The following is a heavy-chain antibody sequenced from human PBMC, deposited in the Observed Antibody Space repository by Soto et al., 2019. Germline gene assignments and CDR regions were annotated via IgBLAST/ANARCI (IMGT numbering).Heavy chain of an antibody. Sequence: EVQLVESGGGLVQPGGSLRLSCAASGFTFSSYSMNWVRQAPGKGLEWVSYISSSSSTRYSADSVKGRFTISRDNAKNSLYRQMNSLRDEDTAVYYCARDAGYSYGPFDYWGQGTLVTVSS. CDR1: GFTFSSYS. J-gene: IGHJ4*02. CDR2: ISSSSSTR. CDR3: ARDAGYSYGPFDY. D-gene: IGHD5-18*01. V-gene: IGHV3-48*02.